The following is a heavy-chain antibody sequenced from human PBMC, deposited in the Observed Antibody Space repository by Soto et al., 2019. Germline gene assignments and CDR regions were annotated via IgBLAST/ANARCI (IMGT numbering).Heavy chain of an antibody. CDR2: IYYSGST. D-gene: IGHD6-19*01. CDR3: ARFNVYSSGWYYFDY. CDR1: GGSISSGGYY. V-gene: IGHV4-31*03. J-gene: IGHJ4*02. Sequence: SETLSLTCTVSGGSISSGGYYWSWIRQHPGKGLEWIGYIYYSGSTYYNPSLKSRVTISVDTSKNQFSLKLSSVTAADTAVYYCARFNVYSSGWYYFDYWGQGTLVTVSS.